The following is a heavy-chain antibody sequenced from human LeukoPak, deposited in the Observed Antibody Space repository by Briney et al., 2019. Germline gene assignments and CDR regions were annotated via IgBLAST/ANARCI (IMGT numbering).Heavy chain of an antibody. CDR2: ISAYNWQT. J-gene: IGHJ5*02. D-gene: IGHD5-12*01. CDR1: GYTFTNYG. V-gene: IGHV1-18*01. Sequence: ASVTVSYMASGYTFTNYGFGWVRQAPGQGLEWMGWISAYNWQTNYPQKFQGRVTMTTDTCTSTAYVELRSLRSDDTAIYCCARALYSDYYSYLNWFGPWGQGTLVTVSS. CDR3: ARALYSDYYSYLNWFGP.